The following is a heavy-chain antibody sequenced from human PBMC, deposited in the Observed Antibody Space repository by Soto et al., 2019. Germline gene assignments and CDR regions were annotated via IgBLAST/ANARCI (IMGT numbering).Heavy chain of an antibody. CDR3: ARSREASLIRVTSYE. CDR1: GFTFSSYT. D-gene: IGHD3-16*01. V-gene: IGHV3-23*01. J-gene: IGHJ4*02. CDR2: IGGSGDGT. Sequence: GGSLRLSCEASGFTFSSYTMNWVRRAPGKGLEWVATIGGSGDGTYYGDSVKGRFTISRDNSKNTVYLQMNSLRAEDTAIYYCARSREASLIRVTSYEWGQGTLVTVS.